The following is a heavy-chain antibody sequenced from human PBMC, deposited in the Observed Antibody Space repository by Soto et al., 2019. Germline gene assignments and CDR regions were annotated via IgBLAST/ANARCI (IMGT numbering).Heavy chain of an antibody. D-gene: IGHD4-17*01. CDR2: ISAYTGNA. CDR1: TNLFTNHG. V-gene: IGHV1-18*04. J-gene: IGHJ4*02. CDR3: AAAFYGDSSGSDSYYFDH. Sequence: QVQLEQSGAELKKPGASVKVSCRASTNLFTNHGITWVRQAPGQGLEWMGWISAYTGNANYAQKFQGRVTMTIDTSTSTAYMELRSLLSDDTAVYYSAAAFYGDSSGSDSYYFDHWGQGSLVTVSS.